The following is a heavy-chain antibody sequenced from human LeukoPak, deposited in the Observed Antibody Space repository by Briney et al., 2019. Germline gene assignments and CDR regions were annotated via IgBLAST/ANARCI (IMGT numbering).Heavy chain of an antibody. CDR1: GYTFTGYY. D-gene: IGHD1-26*01. V-gene: IGHV1-2*02. CDR2: INTNSGGT. J-gene: IGHJ5*02. Sequence: GASVKVSCKASGYTFTGYYMHWVRQAPGQGLEWMGWINTNSGGTNYAQKFQGRVTMTRDTSISTAYMELSRLRSDDTAVYYCARVGYSGSYSFSAFDPWGQGTLVTVSS. CDR3: ARVGYSGSYSFSAFDP.